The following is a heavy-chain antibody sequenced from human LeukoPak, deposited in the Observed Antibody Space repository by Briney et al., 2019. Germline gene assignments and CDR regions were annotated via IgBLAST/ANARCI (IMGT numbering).Heavy chain of an antibody. V-gene: IGHV3-23*01. J-gene: IGHJ4*02. CDR3: AKSLTYYHENSDSI. D-gene: IGHD3-22*01. Sequence: GGSLRLSCAASGDTFSSYAMSWVRQAPGKGLEWVSGISGSGVSTYYADSVKGRFTISRDNSKNTLYLQMNSLRAEDTAVYYCAKSLTYYHENSDSIWGQGTLVTVSS. CDR1: GDTFSSYA. CDR2: ISGSGVST.